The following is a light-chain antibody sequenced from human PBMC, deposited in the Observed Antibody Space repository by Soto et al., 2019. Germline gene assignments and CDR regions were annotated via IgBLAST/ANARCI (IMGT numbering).Light chain of an antibody. V-gene: IGKV3-20*01. CDR2: AAS. J-gene: IGKJ3*01. Sequence: EIVLKQSPGTLSLSPGERATLSCRASQSVSSSYLAWYQQTPGQAPRLLIYAASSRATGSTDRFSGSGSGTGFTLTISRLEPEDFAVYYCQQYGSSPFTFGPGTKVDIK. CDR1: QSVSSSY. CDR3: QQYGSSPFT.